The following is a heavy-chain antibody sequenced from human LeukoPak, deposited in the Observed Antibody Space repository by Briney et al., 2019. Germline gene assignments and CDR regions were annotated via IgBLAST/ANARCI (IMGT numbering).Heavy chain of an antibody. CDR1: AFTFSSYA. CDR2: ISGSGSNT. CDR3: AKARNWGGRATGLAFDI. J-gene: IGHJ3*02. V-gene: IGHV3-23*01. Sequence: GGSLRLSCAASAFTFSSYAVSWVRQAPGKGLEWVSFISGSGSNTYYADSVKGRFTIPRDNSRSTLYLQMDSLGADDTAVYYCAKARNWGGRATGLAFDIWGQGTMVTVSS. D-gene: IGHD7-27*01.